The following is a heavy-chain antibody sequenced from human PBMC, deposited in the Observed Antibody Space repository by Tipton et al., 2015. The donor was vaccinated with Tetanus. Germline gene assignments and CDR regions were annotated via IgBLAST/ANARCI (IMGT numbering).Heavy chain of an antibody. Sequence: TLSLTCAVYGGSLSRYYWTWIRQPPGKGLEWIGEVDDSGSTYYSPSLKSRVTISLDTSKNEFSLTLSSVTAADTAVYYCATVGLVTASVKSWGQGTLVTVSS. J-gene: IGHJ5*01. CDR1: GGSLSRYY. V-gene: IGHV4-34*01. CDR2: VDDSGST. CDR3: ATVGLVTASVKS. D-gene: IGHD2-21*02.